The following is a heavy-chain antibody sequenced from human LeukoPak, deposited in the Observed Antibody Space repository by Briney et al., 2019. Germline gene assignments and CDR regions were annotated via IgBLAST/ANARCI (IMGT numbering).Heavy chain of an antibody. CDR3: ARDHSYASDY. J-gene: IGHJ4*02. V-gene: IGHV3-74*01. Sequence: GGSLRLSCAASGFTFSSYWMHWVRQAPGKGLVWVSHINSDGSSTSYADSVKGRFTISRDNAKNTLYLQMNSLRAEDTAVYYCARDHSYASDYWGQGTLVTVSS. CDR1: GFTFSSYW. CDR2: INSDGSST. D-gene: IGHD5-18*01.